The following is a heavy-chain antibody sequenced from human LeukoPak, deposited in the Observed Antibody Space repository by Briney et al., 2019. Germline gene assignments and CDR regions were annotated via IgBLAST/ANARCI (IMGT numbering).Heavy chain of an antibody. D-gene: IGHD1-7*01. V-gene: IGHV3-21*01. CDR1: GFTFSSYS. CDR3: ARGNWNYVLFSDY. Sequence: GGSLRLSCAAPGFTFSSYSMNWVRQAPGKGLEWVSSISSSSSYIYYADSVKGRFTISRDNAKNSLYLQMNSLRAEDTAVYYCARGNWNYVLFSDYWGQGTLVTVSS. CDR2: ISSSSSYI. J-gene: IGHJ4*02.